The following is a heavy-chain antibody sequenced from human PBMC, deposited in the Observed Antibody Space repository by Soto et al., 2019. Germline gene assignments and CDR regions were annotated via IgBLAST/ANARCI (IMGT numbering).Heavy chain of an antibody. J-gene: IGHJ5*02. CDR3: TRDASRDSSARGWFDP. CDR1: GFTFRSFT. CDR2: ISSNSAYI. Sequence: LRLSCAASGFTFRSFTMNWVRQAPGKGLEWVSTISSNSAYIYYTDAPRGRFTISRDNAKNSLHLQMNSLRAEDTAVYYCTRDASRDSSARGWFDPWGPGTLVTVSS. D-gene: IGHD6-13*01. V-gene: IGHV3-21*01.